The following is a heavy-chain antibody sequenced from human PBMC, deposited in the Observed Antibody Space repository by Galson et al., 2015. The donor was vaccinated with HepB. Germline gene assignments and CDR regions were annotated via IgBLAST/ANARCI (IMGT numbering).Heavy chain of an antibody. D-gene: IGHD2-15*01. J-gene: IGHJ5*02. CDR2: ISDSGRTT. CDR3: TKGGIVVGKRNEFDP. Sequence: LRLSCAASGFTLSNYAMSWVRQAPGKGLEWVSGISDSGRTTYYADSVKGRFTISRDNSKNTLFLQMNSLRAEDTAVYYCTKGGIVVGKRNEFDPWGQGTLVTVSS. CDR1: GFTLSNYA. V-gene: IGHV3-23*01.